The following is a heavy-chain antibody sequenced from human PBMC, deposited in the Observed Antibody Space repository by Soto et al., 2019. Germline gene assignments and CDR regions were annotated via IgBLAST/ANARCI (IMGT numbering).Heavy chain of an antibody. CDR2: INPSGGST. V-gene: IGHV1-46*03. CDR3: ARGPTTNTWYRWFNP. CDR1: GYTFTTYY. J-gene: IGHJ5*02. Sequence: QVQLVQSGAEVKKPGASVKVSCKASGYTFTTYYIHWVRQAPGQGLEWMGIINPSGGSTTYAQKFKGRVTXTRXXSXRTVYMEVSSLRSEDTALYYCARGPTTNTWYRWFNPWGQGTLVTVSS. D-gene: IGHD6-13*01.